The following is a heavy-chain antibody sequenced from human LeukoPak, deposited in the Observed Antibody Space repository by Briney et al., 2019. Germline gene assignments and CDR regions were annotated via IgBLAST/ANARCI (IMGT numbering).Heavy chain of an antibody. CDR2: ISGSGGST. CDR3: AMDSAWLPLKFDY. D-gene: IGHD5-24*01. CDR1: GFTFSSYA. V-gene: IGHV3-23*01. J-gene: IGHJ4*02. Sequence: GGSLRLSCAASGFTFSSYAMSWVRQAPGKGLEWVSAISGSGGSTYYADSVKGRFTISRDSSNNTLYLQMNNLRAEDTAVYYCAMDSAWLPLKFDYWGPGTLVAVST.